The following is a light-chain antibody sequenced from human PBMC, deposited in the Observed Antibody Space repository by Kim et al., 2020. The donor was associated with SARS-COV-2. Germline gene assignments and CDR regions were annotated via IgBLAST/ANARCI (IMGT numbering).Light chain of an antibody. J-gene: IGKJ4*01. CDR3: QQYGTLQLT. V-gene: IGKV3-20*01. CDR2: GAS. CDR1: QSLSSTY. Sequence: SPGERATLSCRASQSLSSTYLAWYQQKSGQAPRLLIHGASSRATGIPDRFSGSGSGTDFTLTISRLEPEDCAVYYCQQYGTLQLTFGGGTKVDIK.